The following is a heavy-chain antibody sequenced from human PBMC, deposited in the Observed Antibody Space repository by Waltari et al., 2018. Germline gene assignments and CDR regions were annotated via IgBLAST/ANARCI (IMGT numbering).Heavy chain of an antibody. CDR1: GYTFTGYY. V-gene: IGHV1-2*06. CDR2: INPNGGGT. J-gene: IGHJ6*03. CDR3: AIQYYYDSSGYYYYYMDV. D-gene: IGHD3-22*01. Sequence: QVQLVQSGAEVKKPGASVKVSCKASGYTFTGYYMHWVRQAPGQGLEWMGRINPNGGGTNYAQKFQGRVTMTRDTSISTAYMELSRLRSDDTAVYYCAIQYYYDSSGYYYYYMDVWGKGTTVTVSS.